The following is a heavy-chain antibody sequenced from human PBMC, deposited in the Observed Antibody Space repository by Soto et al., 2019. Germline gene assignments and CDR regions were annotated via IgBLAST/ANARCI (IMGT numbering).Heavy chain of an antibody. CDR1: GFTVSSNY. J-gene: IGHJ4*02. V-gene: IGHV3-66*02. CDR2: IYSGGST. D-gene: IGHD7-27*01. Sequence: GESLKISCAASGFTVSSNYMSWVRQAPGKGLEWVSVIYSGGSTYYADSVKGRFTISRDNSKNTLYLQMNSLRAEDTAVYYCARDHARSELGGDEDYWGQGTLVTVSS. CDR3: ARDHARSELGGDEDY.